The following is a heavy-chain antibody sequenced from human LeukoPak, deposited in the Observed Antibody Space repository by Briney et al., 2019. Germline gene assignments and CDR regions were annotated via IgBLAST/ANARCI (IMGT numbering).Heavy chain of an antibody. J-gene: IGHJ4*02. CDR2: IYYSGST. CDR3: AALRYFDWLLNY. V-gene: IGHV4-59*01. Sequence: SETLSLTCTVSGGSISSYYWSWIRQPPGKGLEWIGYIYYSGSTNYNPSLKSRVTISVDTSKNQFSLELSSVTAADTAVYYCAALRYFDWLLNYWGQGALVTVSS. D-gene: IGHD3-9*01. CDR1: GGSISSYY.